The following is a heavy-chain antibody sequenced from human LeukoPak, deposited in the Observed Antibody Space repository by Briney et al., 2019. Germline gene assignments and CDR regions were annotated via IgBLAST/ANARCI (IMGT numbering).Heavy chain of an antibody. J-gene: IGHJ3*02. CDR2: ISGSGGST. Sequence: GGSLRLSCAASGFTFSDYYMSWIRQAPGKGLEWVSAISGSGGSTYYADSVKGRFTISRDNSKNTLYLQMNSLRAEDTAVYYCAKDWGRMTTVTLDAFDIWGQGTMVTVSS. V-gene: IGHV3-23*01. CDR3: AKDWGRMTTVTLDAFDI. CDR1: GFTFSDYY. D-gene: IGHD4-17*01.